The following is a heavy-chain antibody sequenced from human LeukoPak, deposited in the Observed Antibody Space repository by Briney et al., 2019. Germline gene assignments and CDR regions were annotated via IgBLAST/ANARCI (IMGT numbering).Heavy chain of an antibody. CDR2: ISSSSSYI. CDR3: ARSPYGGYGDN. J-gene: IGHJ4*02. Sequence: GGSLRFSCAASGFTFSSYSMNWVRQAPGKGLEWVSSISSSSSYIYYADSVKGRFTISRDNAKNSLYLQMNSLRAEDTAVYYCARSPYGGYGDNWGQGTLVTVSS. V-gene: IGHV3-21*01. D-gene: IGHD4-17*01. CDR1: GFTFSSYS.